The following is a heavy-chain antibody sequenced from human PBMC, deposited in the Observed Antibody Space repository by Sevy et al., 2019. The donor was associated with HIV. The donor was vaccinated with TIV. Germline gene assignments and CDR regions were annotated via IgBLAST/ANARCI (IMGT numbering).Heavy chain of an antibody. CDR1: GGSISSSSYY. D-gene: IGHD3-22*01. Sequence: SETLSLTCTVSGGSISSSSYYWGWIRQPPGKGLEWIGSIYYSGSTNYNPSLKSRVTISVDTSKNQFSLKLSSVTAADTAVYYCARLGINSSGYYYDYYYGMDVWGQGTTVTVSS. CDR2: IYYSGST. V-gene: IGHV4-39*01. J-gene: IGHJ6*02. CDR3: ARLGINSSGYYYDYYYGMDV.